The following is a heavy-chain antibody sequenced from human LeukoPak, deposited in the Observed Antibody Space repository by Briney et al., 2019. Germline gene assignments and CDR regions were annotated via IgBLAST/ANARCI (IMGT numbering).Heavy chain of an antibody. CDR3: ARDLSPYSSSWYVDY. J-gene: IGHJ4*02. V-gene: IGHV1-18*01. CDR2: ISAYNGNT. CDR1: GYTFTSYG. D-gene: IGHD6-13*01. Sequence: ASVKVSYKASGYTFTSYGISWVRQAPGQGLEWMGWISAYNGNTNYAQKLQGRVTMTTDTSTSTAYMELRSLRSDDTAVYYCARDLSPYSSSWYVDYWGQGTLVTVSS.